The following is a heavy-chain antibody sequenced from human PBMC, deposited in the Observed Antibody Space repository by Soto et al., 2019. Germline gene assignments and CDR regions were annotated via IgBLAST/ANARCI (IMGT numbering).Heavy chain of an antibody. V-gene: IGHV1-3*04. CDR3: AKGSPMWTPDY. D-gene: IGHD2-21*01. CDR1: CYTFTEYS. CDR2: IATGNGNV. Sequence: ASMKVSCTPSCYTFTEYSILWVRQAPGQALEWLGWIATGNGNVTVSQKFQGRLTITRAPSATTVYMDLTSLSSEDTAVYYCAKGSPMWTPDYWGQGTLVTVSS. J-gene: IGHJ4*02.